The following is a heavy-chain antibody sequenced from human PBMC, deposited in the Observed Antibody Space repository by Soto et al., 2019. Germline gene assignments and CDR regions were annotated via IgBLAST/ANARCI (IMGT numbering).Heavy chain of an antibody. J-gene: IGHJ6*02. CDR3: AKVLAARPGYYYYGMDV. CDR1: GFTFSSYA. D-gene: IGHD6-6*01. V-gene: IGHV3-23*01. CDR2: ISGSGGST. Sequence: LRLSCAASGFTFSSYAMSWVRQAPGKGLEWVSAISGSGGSTYYADSVKGRFTISRDNSKNTLYLQMNSLRAEDTAVYYCAKVLAARPGYYYYGMDVWGQGTTVTVSS.